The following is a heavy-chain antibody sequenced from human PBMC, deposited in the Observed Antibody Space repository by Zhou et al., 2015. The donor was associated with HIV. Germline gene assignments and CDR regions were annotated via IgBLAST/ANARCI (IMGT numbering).Heavy chain of an antibody. V-gene: IGHV1-69*01. CDR1: RDTFNNYP. J-gene: IGHJ6*02. CDR3: ARLVNYYDRRGEPDF. D-gene: IGHD3-22*01. Sequence: QVQLVQSGAEVKKPGSSVKVSCTGPRDTFNNYPISWVRQAPGQGLEWMGGIIPSFDTKNYAQKFLGRLTITADESTSTSYMELSGLRSEDTAIYFCARLVNYYDRRGEPDFWGQG. CDR2: IIPSFDTK.